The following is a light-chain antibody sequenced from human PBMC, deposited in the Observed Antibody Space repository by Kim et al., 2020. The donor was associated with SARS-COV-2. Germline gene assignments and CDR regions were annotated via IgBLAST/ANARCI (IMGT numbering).Light chain of an antibody. CDR3: QQYNNWPLT. V-gene: IGKV3-15*01. CDR1: QSVSSN. Sequence: EIVMTQSPATLSVSPGERATLSCRASQSVSSNLAWYQQKLGQAPRLLIYGASTRATGIPARFSGSGSGTEFTLTISSLQSEDLAVYYCQQYNNWPLTFGGGTKLEI. J-gene: IGKJ4*01. CDR2: GAS.